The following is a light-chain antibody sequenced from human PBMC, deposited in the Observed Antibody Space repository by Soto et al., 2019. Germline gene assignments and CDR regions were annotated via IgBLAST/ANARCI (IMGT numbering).Light chain of an antibody. Sequence: EIVLTQSPATLSWSPGERATLSWGASQSVSSYLAWYQQKPGQAPRLLIYDASNRATGIPARFSGSGYGTDFTLTISSLEPEDFAVYYCQQRSNWPLTFGGVTRLEIK. CDR1: QSVSSY. CDR2: DAS. V-gene: IGKV3-11*01. CDR3: QQRSNWPLT. J-gene: IGKJ5*01.